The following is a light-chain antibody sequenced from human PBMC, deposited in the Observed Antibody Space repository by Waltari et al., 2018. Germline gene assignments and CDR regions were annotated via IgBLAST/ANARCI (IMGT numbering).Light chain of an antibody. V-gene: IGKV1-5*03. Sequence: DIQMTQSPSTLSASVGDRVTITCRASQSISSWLAWYQQKPGKAPKLPIYKASSLESGVPSRFSGSVSETEFTLTISSLQPDDFATYYCQQYNSAPWTFGQGTKGEIK. J-gene: IGKJ1*01. CDR1: QSISSW. CDR3: QQYNSAPWT. CDR2: KAS.